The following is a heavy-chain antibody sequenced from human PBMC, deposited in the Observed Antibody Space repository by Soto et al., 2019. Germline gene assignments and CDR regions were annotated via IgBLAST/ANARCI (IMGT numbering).Heavy chain of an antibody. J-gene: IGHJ4*02. Sequence: ASVKVSCKASGYTFTNYHIHWVRQAPEDGLEWMGRINPSGGTTIYAQKFHGRVTMTRDTSTSIVYMELSSLRSEDTAVYYCAREVLIDLNYFDYWGQGALVTVSS. D-gene: IGHD2-21*01. V-gene: IGHV1-46*01. CDR2: INPSGGTT. CDR1: GYTFTNYH. CDR3: AREVLIDLNYFDY.